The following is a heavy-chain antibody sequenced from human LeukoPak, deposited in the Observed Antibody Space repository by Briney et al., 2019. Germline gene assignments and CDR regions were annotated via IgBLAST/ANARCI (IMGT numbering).Heavy chain of an antibody. Sequence: GGSLRLSCAASGFTFSSYSMNWVRQAPGKGLEWVSSISSSSYIYYADSVKGRFTISRDNAKNSLYLQMNSLRAEDTAVYYCARGSGSMAFDIWGQGTMVTVSS. CDR2: ISSSSYI. J-gene: IGHJ3*02. V-gene: IGHV3-21*01. CDR3: ARGSGSMAFDI. CDR1: GFTFSSYS. D-gene: IGHD2/OR15-2a*01.